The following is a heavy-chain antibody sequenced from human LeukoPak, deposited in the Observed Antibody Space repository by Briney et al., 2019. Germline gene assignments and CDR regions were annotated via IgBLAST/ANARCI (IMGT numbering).Heavy chain of an antibody. CDR2: ISSSSSYI. V-gene: IGHV3-21*01. CDR3: ARDPPFLHYYMDV. D-gene: IGHD2/OR15-2a*01. J-gene: IGHJ6*03. Sequence: GGSLRLSCAASGFTFSSYEMNWVRQAPGKGLEWVSSISSSSSYIYYADSVKGRFTISRDNAKNSLYLQMNSLRAEDTAVYYCARDPPFLHYYMDVWGKGTTVTVSS. CDR1: GFTFSSYE.